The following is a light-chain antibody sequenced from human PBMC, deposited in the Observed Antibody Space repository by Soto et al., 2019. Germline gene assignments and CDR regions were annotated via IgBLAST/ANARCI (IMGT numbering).Light chain of an antibody. CDR3: QQYNSSPWT. J-gene: IGKJ1*01. CDR2: KAP. CDR1: QSISSW. V-gene: IGKV1-5*03. Sequence: DIQMTQSPSTLSASVGDRVTITCRASQSISSWLAWYQQKPGKAPKLLIYKAPSLESGVPSRFSGSASGTEFTRTISSLQPDDFATYYCQQYNSSPWTFGQGTKVEIK.